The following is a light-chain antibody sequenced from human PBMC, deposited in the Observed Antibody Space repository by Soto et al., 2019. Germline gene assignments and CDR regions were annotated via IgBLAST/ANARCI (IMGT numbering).Light chain of an antibody. CDR1: QSVSSN. J-gene: IGKJ4*01. V-gene: IGKV3-15*01. CDR2: GAS. CDR3: HQYNNSPVT. Sequence: EIVMTQSPATLSVSPGERATLSCRASQSVSSNLAWYQQKPGQAPRLLIYGASTRATGVPARFSGSGSGTEFTLTISSLQSEDFAVYYCHQYNNSPVTFGGGTKVEIK.